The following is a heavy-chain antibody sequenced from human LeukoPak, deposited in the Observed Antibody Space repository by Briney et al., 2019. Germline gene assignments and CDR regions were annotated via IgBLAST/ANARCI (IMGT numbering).Heavy chain of an antibody. J-gene: IGHJ4*02. CDR1: GGSISSGSYY. CDR3: ASGQQLVIFYY. V-gene: IGHV4-61*02. D-gene: IGHD6-13*01. Sequence: KSSETLSLTCTVSGGSISSGSYYWSWIRQPAGKGLEWIGRIYTSGSTNYNPSLKSRVTISVDTSKNQFSLKLRSVTAADTAVYYCASGQQLVIFYYWGQGTLVTVS. CDR2: IYTSGST.